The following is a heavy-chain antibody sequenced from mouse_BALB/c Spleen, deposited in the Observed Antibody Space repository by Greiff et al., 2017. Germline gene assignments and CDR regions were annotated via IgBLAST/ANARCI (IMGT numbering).Heavy chain of an antibody. CDR3: ARQLGLLDYAMDY. Sequence: DVMLVESGGGLVKPGGSLKLSCAASGFTFSSYAMSWVRQTPEKRLEWVATISSGGSYTYYPDSVKGRVTISRDNAKNTLYLQMSSLRSEDTAMYYCARQLGLLDYAMDYWGQGTSVTVSS. V-gene: IGHV5-9-3*01. CDR1: GFTFSSYA. CDR2: ISSGGSYT. D-gene: IGHD3-1*01. J-gene: IGHJ4*01.